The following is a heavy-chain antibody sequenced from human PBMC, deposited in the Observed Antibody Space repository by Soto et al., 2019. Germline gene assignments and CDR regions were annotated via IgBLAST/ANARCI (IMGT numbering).Heavy chain of an antibody. Sequence: QVQLVQSGTEVKKPGSSVTVSCKASGGPYSKYSISWVRQAPGQGLEWVGRIIPIFDTTNYAQKFQGRATITADKSTSTVYMDLSSLKSEDTAVYYCARSLLGDYYDSDGLVNWGQGTLVTVSS. J-gene: IGHJ4*02. D-gene: IGHD3-22*01. CDR2: IIPIFDTT. CDR1: GGPYSKYS. V-gene: IGHV1-69*08. CDR3: ARSLLGDYYDSDGLVN.